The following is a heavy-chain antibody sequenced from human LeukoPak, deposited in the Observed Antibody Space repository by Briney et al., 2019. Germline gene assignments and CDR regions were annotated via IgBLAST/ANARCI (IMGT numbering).Heavy chain of an antibody. CDR1: GFTFSNCA. D-gene: IGHD3-9*01. J-gene: IGHJ4*02. Sequence: GGSLRLSCVASGFTFSNCAMSWVRQAPGKGLEWVSSISSSSSYIYYADSVKGRFTISRDNAKNSLYLQMNSLGAEDTAVYYCARDRGADILTGYSVDYWGQGTLVTVSS. CDR2: ISSSSSYI. V-gene: IGHV3-21*01. CDR3: ARDRGADILTGYSVDY.